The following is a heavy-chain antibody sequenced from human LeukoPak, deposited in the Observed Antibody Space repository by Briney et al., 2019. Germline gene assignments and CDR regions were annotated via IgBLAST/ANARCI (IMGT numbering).Heavy chain of an antibody. D-gene: IGHD2/OR15-2a*01. Sequence: GGSLRLSCAASGFTFSSYGMHWVRQAPGKGLEWVAVIWYDGSNKYYADSVKGRFTISRDNSKNTLYLQMNGLRAEDTAVYYCARDQERGVSIFGFDYWGQGTLVTVSS. V-gene: IGHV3-33*01. CDR1: GFTFSSYG. CDR3: ARDQERGVSIFGFDY. CDR2: IWYDGSNK. J-gene: IGHJ4*02.